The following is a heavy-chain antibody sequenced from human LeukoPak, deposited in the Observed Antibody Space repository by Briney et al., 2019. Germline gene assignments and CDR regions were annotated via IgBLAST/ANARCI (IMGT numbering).Heavy chain of an antibody. CDR1: GGSFSGYY. Sequence: SKTLSLTCAVYGGSFSGYYWSWIRQPPGEGLERIGEISHSGSTNYNPSLKSRVTISVDTSKNQFSLKLSSVTAADTAVYYCARRLTFRGFGELFGWFDPWGQGTLVTVSS. V-gene: IGHV4-34*01. CDR2: ISHSGST. CDR3: ARRLTFRGFGELFGWFDP. J-gene: IGHJ5*02. D-gene: IGHD3-10*01.